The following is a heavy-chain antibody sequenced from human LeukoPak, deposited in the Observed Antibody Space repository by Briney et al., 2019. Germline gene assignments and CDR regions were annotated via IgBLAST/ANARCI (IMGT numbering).Heavy chain of an antibody. CDR2: INWNGGST. V-gene: IGHV3-20*04. Sequence: GGSLRLSCAASGFTFEDYGSSWVRQAPGKGLEWVSDINWNGGSTGYADSVKGRFTISRDNAENSLYLQMNSLRVEDTAFYYCARDLAYSRLDYWGQGMLVTVSS. CDR3: ARDLAYSRLDY. J-gene: IGHJ4*02. CDR1: GFTFEDYG. D-gene: IGHD5-18*01.